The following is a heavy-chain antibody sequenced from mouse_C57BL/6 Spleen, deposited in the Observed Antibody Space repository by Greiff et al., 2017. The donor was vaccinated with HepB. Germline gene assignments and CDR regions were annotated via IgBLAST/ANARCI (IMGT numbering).Heavy chain of an antibody. Sequence: VQLQQSGPGLVQPSQSLSITCTVSGFSLTSYGVHWVRQSPGKGLEWLGVIWRGGSTDYNAAFMSRLSITKDNSKSQVFFKMNSLQADDTAIYYCAKKASYSNFYAMDYWGQGTSVTVSS. D-gene: IGHD2-5*01. CDR2: IWRGGST. V-gene: IGHV2-5*01. J-gene: IGHJ4*01. CDR3: AKKASYSNFYAMDY. CDR1: GFSLTSYG.